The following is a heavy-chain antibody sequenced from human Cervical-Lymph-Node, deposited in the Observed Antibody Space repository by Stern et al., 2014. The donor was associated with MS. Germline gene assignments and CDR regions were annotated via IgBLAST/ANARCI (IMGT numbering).Heavy chain of an antibody. CDR1: GGTFSSYA. Sequence: QVQLVESGAEVKKPGSSVKVSCKASGGTFSSYAISWVRQATGQGLEWMGGIIPIFGTANYAQKFQGRVTITADESTSTAYMELSSPRSEDTAVYYCARGPNGGEGISVLQHWGQGTLVTVSS. CDR2: IIPIFGTA. V-gene: IGHV1-69*01. CDR3: ARGPNGGEGISVLQH. J-gene: IGHJ1*01. D-gene: IGHD2-8*01.